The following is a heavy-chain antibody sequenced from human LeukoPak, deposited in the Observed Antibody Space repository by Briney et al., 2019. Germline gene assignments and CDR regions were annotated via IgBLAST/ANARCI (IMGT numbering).Heavy chain of an antibody. Sequence: GGTLRLSCAASGFTFRSYGMSWVRQAPGKGLQWVSAISGGGGGTYYADSVKGRFTISRDNAKNSLYLQMNSLRAEDTAVYYCAELGITMIGGVWGKGTTVTISS. V-gene: IGHV3-23*01. D-gene: IGHD3-10*02. J-gene: IGHJ6*04. CDR3: AELGITMIGGV. CDR2: ISGGGGGT. CDR1: GFTFRSYG.